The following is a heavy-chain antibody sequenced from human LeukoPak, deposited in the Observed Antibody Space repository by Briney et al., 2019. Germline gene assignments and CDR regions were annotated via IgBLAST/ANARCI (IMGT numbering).Heavy chain of an antibody. CDR3: AKRADSSAHSFDY. J-gene: IGHJ4*02. Sequence: PGGSLRLSCAASGFSFSRYGMKWIRQAPGKGLEWLSYIRSSDSTTYYADSVKGRFTISRDNAKNSLYLQVDSLRVEDTAVYYCAKRADSSAHSFDYWGQGTLVTVSS. V-gene: IGHV3-48*04. CDR2: IRSSDSTT. D-gene: IGHD3-22*01. CDR1: GFSFSRYG.